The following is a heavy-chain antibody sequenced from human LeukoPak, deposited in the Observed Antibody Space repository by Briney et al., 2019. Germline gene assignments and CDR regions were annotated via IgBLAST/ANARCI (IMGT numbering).Heavy chain of an antibody. CDR1: GFSFSSYA. CDR2: IYGNGIIT. Sequence: GGSLRLSCAASGFSFSSYAMSWVRQAPGKGLEWVSAIYGNGIITYYADSVKGRFTISRDNAKNTLFLQMNSLRAEDTAIYYCAKDSSQGGDYFEYWGQGALVTVAS. V-gene: IGHV3-23*01. CDR3: AKDSSQGGDYFEY. J-gene: IGHJ4*02. D-gene: IGHD3-16*01.